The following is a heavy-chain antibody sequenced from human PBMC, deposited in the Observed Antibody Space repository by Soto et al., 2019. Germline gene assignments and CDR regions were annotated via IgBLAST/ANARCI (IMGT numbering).Heavy chain of an antibody. Sequence: GGSLRLSCAASGFTFSSYAMSWVRQAPGKGLEWVSTISGSGGSTYYADSVKGRFTISRDNSKNTLYVQMNSLRADDTAVYYCAKELYSGSLQFDNWGQGTLVTVSS. CDR3: AKELYSGSLQFDN. V-gene: IGHV3-23*01. D-gene: IGHD1-26*01. CDR1: GFTFSSYA. CDR2: ISGSGGST. J-gene: IGHJ4*02.